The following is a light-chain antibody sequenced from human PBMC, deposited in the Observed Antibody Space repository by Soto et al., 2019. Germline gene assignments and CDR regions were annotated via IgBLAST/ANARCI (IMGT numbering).Light chain of an antibody. Sequence: QSALTQPASVSGSPGQSITISCTGTSSDVGDYDYVSWYQQYPGKAPKLMIYDVSNRLSGVSNRFSGSKSGNTASLTISGLQADDEADYFCSSYSSSSTLEVFGTGTKLTVL. V-gene: IGLV2-14*01. CDR2: DVS. CDR3: SSYSSSSTLEV. J-gene: IGLJ1*01. CDR1: SSDVGDYDY.